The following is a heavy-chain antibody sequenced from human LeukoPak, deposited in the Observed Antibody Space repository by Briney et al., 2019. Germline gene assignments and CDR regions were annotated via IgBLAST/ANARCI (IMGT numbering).Heavy chain of an antibody. CDR2: ISYDGSNK. D-gene: IGHD3-10*01. Sequence: PGRSLRLSCAASGFTFSSYGMHWVRQAPGKGLEWVAVISYDGSNKYYADSVKGRFTISRDNSKNTLYLQMNSLRAEDTAVYYCAKNGWFGELSQRLDYWGRGTLVTVSS. V-gene: IGHV3-30*18. CDR1: GFTFSSYG. J-gene: IGHJ4*02. CDR3: AKNGWFGELSQRLDY.